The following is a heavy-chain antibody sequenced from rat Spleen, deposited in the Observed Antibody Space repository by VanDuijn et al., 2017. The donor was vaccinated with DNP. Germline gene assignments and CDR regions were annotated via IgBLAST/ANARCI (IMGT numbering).Heavy chain of an antibody. D-gene: IGHD1-12*03. CDR2: ISYEGSST. J-gene: IGHJ3*01. V-gene: IGHV5-31*01. Sequence: EVQLVESGGGPVQPGRSLKLSCVASGFIFSNYWMTWIRQAPGKGLEWVASISYEGSSTYYGDSVKGRFSISRDNAKSTLYLQMDRLRSEDTATYYWARSWGDDCYPPFAYWGQGTLVTVSS. CDR3: ARSWGDDCYPPFAY. CDR1: GFIFSNYW.